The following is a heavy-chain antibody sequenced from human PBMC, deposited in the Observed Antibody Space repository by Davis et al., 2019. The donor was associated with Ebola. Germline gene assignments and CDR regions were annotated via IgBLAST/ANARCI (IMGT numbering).Heavy chain of an antibody. Sequence: GESLKISCKGSGYSFTSYWISWVRQMPGKGLEWMGRIDPSDSYTNYSPSFQGHVTISADKSISTAYLQWSSLKASDTAMYYCARRAVRSTVTGGVDYWGQGTLVTVSS. V-gene: IGHV5-10-1*01. D-gene: IGHD4-17*01. J-gene: IGHJ4*02. CDR2: IDPSDSYT. CDR3: ARRAVRSTVTGGVDY. CDR1: GYSFTSYW.